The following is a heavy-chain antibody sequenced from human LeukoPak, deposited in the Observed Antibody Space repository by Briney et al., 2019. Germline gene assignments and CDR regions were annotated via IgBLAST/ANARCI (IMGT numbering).Heavy chain of an antibody. Sequence: GGSLRLSCAASGFAFADYAMHWVRQMPGKGLECVAHIHADGGRTFYADSVKGRFTVFRDNAKNSLFLQMDSLTSDDTAFYYCSTWAFYHGLDVWGQGATVIVSS. D-gene: IGHD2/OR15-2a*01. CDR1: GFAFADYA. V-gene: IGHV3-43*02. CDR3: STWAFYHGLDV. CDR2: IHADGGRT. J-gene: IGHJ6*02.